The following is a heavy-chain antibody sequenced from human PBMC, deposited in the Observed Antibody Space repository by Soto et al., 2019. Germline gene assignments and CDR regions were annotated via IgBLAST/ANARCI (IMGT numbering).Heavy chain of an antibody. Sequence: QVQLQESGPGLVKPSQTLSLTCTVSGASISTGPYFWTWIRQHPGKGLEWIGYIHYSGSTYYNPSLKRRLIISLDTSKNQFSLNLSSVTAADTAVYYCARDWGGVTSAGNFQYWGQGTLVTVSS. CDR1: GASISTGPYF. CDR3: ARDWGGVTSAGNFQY. V-gene: IGHV4-31*03. J-gene: IGHJ1*01. D-gene: IGHD6-13*01. CDR2: IHYSGST.